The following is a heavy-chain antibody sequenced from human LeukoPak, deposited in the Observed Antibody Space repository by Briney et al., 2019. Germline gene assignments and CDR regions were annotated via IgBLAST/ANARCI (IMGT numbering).Heavy chain of an antibody. V-gene: IGHV1-2*02. Sequence: ASVKVSCKASGYTFTGYYMHWVRQAPGQGLEWMGWINPNSGGINYAQKLQGRVTMTTDTSTSTAYMELRSLRSDDTAVYYCARDRCTNGVCYNDYWGQGTLVTVSS. CDR1: GYTFTGYY. J-gene: IGHJ4*02. D-gene: IGHD2-8*01. CDR3: ARDRCTNGVCYNDY. CDR2: INPNSGGI.